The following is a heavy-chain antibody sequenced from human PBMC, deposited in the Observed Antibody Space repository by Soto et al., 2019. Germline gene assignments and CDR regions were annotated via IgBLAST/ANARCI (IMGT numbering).Heavy chain of an antibody. J-gene: IGHJ6*02. CDR2: MNPNSGNT. V-gene: IGHV1-8*01. CDR3: ARSEKLSAMISVVSLSGEYCMDV. CDR1: GYTFTSYD. Sequence: QVQLVQSGAEVKKPGASVKVSCKASGYTFTSYDINWVRQATGQGREWMGWMNPNSGNTGYAQKFQGRVTMTRKTSISTAYMNLSSLRSEDTAVYYCARSEKLSAMISVVSLSGEYCMDVWGQGTTDTVSS. D-gene: IGHD3-22*01.